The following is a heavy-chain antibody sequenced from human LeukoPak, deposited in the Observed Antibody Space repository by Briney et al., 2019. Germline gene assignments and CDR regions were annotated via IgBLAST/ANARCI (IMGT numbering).Heavy chain of an antibody. V-gene: IGHV4-59*12. D-gene: IGHD2-21*01. Sequence: SETLSLTCTVSGGSISSYYWSWIRQPPGKGLEWIGYIYYSGSTNYNPSLKSRVTISVDTSKNQFSLKLNSVTAADTAVYYCASGLYEVLFPYRGEYLHHWGQGTLVIVSS. CDR3: ASGLYEVLFPYRGEYLHH. CDR2: IYYSGST. CDR1: GGSISSYY. J-gene: IGHJ1*01.